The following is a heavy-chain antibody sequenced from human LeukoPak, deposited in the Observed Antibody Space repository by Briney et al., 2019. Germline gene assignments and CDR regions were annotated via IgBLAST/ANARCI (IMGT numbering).Heavy chain of an antibody. J-gene: IGHJ4*02. CDR3: ARGLYSSSWYDFDY. D-gene: IGHD6-13*01. Sequence: GGSLRLSCATSGFTFSSYSMNWVRQAPGKGLEWVSSISSSSIYIYYADSVKGRFTLSRDNAKNSLYLQMNSLRAEDTAVYYCARGLYSSSWYDFDYWGQGTLVTVSS. V-gene: IGHV3-21*01. CDR2: ISSSSIYI. CDR1: GFTFSSYS.